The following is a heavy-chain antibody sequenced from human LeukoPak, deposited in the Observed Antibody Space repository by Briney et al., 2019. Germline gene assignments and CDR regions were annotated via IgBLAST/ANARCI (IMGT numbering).Heavy chain of an antibody. CDR1: GFTFNTYG. D-gene: IGHD5-18*01. CDR3: AKDGLWLPFDY. CDR2: VSGSGSTT. Sequence: GGSLRLSCAASGFTFNTYGMNWVRQAPGKGLEWVSAVSGSGSTTYYARSVKGRFTVSRDNSKNTLYLQMNSPRAEDTAVYYCAKDGLWLPFDYWGQGTLVTVSS. J-gene: IGHJ4*02. V-gene: IGHV3-23*01.